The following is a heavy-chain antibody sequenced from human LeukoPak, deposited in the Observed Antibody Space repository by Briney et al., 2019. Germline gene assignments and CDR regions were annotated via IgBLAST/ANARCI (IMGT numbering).Heavy chain of an antibody. Sequence: PSETLSLTCTVSGASISAYFWPWIRHPAGKGLEWIGRVSSSGTTNYNPSLKSRVTISVDTSKNQFSLKLSSVTAADTAVYYCARGGIQYYYDSSGFDYWGQGTLVTVSS. CDR1: GASISAYF. CDR3: ARGGIQYYYDSSGFDY. CDR2: VSSSGTT. D-gene: IGHD3-22*01. V-gene: IGHV4-4*07. J-gene: IGHJ4*02.